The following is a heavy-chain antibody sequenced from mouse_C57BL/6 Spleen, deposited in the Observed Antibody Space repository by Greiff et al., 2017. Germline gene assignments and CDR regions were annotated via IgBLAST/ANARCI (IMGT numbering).Heavy chain of an antibody. Sequence: QVHVKQSGAELVKPGASVKLSCKASGYTFTEYTIHWVKQRSGQGLEWIGWFYPGSGSIKYNEKFKDKATLTADKSSSTVYMELSRLTSEDSAVYFCARHEDPLYGSSYDYAMDYWGQGTSVTVSS. J-gene: IGHJ4*01. V-gene: IGHV1-62-2*01. D-gene: IGHD1-1*01. CDR1: GYTFTEYT. CDR2: FYPGSGSI. CDR3: ARHEDPLYGSSYDYAMDY.